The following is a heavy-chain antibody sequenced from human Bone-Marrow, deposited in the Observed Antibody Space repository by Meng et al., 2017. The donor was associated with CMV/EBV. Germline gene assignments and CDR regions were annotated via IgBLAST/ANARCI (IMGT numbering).Heavy chain of an antibody. Sequence: GGSLRLSCKASGYSFTSNWIAWVRQMPGKGLECLWLIYPGNSDTRYSPSFQGQVTISADKSTSTAYLQRSSLKASDTAMYYCARRGSGGTFDVWGQGTMVTVSS. V-gene: IGHV5-51*01. J-gene: IGHJ3*01. D-gene: IGHD6-25*01. CDR2: IYPGNSDT. CDR1: GYSFTSNW. CDR3: ARRGSGGTFDV.